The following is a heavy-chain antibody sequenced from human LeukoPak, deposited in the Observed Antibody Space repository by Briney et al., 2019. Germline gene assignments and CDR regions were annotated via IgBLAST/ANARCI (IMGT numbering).Heavy chain of an antibody. CDR3: ARGDWLLFEKNLDY. Sequence: GGSLRLSCAASGFTFSSYGMHWVRQAPGKGLEWVAFIRYDGSNKYYADSVKGRFTISRDNSKNTLYLQMNSLRAEDTAVYYCARGDWLLFEKNLDYWGQGTLVTVSS. CDR1: GFTFSSYG. CDR2: IRYDGSNK. D-gene: IGHD3-9*01. V-gene: IGHV3-30*02. J-gene: IGHJ4*02.